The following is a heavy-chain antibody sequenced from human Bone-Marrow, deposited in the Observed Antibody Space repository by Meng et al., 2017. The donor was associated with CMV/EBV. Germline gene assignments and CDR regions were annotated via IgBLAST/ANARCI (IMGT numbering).Heavy chain of an antibody. CDR1: SYTFISYD. V-gene: IGHV1-8*01. D-gene: IGHD3-10*01. CDR3: ARGPVPGSGSYFLWFDP. CDR2: MNPNSGNK. J-gene: IGHJ5*02. Sequence: ASVKVSCKASSYTFISYDINWVRQATGQGLEWMGWMNPNSGNKGYAQKFQGRVTMTRNTSISKAYMELSSLISEYTAVYYCARGPVPGSGSYFLWFDPWGQGTLVTVSS.